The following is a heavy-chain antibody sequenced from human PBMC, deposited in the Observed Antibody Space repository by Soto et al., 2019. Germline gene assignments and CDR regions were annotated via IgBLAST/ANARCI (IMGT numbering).Heavy chain of an antibody. CDR2: INHSGST. CDR1: GGSFSGYY. V-gene: IGHV4-34*01. Sequence: PSETLSLTCAVYGGSFSGYYWSCIRQPPGKGLEWIGEINHSGSTNYNPSLKSRVTISVDTSKNQFSLKLSSVTAADTAVYYCARGSWGYDILTGYYRGYYFDYWGQGTLVTVSS. CDR3: ARGSWGYDILTGYYRGYYFDY. D-gene: IGHD3-9*01. J-gene: IGHJ4*02.